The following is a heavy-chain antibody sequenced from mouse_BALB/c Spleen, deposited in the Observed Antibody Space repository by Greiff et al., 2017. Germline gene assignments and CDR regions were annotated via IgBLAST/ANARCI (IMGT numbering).Heavy chain of an antibody. Sequence: PLQQSGAELVRPGASVTLSCKASGYTFTDYEMHWVKQTPVHGLEWIGAIDPETGGTAYNQKFKGKATLTADKSSSTAYMELRSLTSEDSAVYYCTRGGYDFWGQGTTLTVSS. CDR1: GYTFTDYE. CDR3: TRGGYDF. J-gene: IGHJ2*01. CDR2: IDPETGGT. V-gene: IGHV1-15*01. D-gene: IGHD2-14*01.